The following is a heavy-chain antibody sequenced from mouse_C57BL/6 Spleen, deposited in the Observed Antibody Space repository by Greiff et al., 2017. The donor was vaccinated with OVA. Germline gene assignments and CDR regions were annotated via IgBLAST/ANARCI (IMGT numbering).Heavy chain of an antibody. CDR1: GFTFTDYY. Sequence: DVMLVESGGGLVQPGGSLSLSCAASGFTFTDYYMSWVRQPPGKALEWLGFIRNKANGYTTEYSASLKGRFTISRDNSQSILYLQMNALRAEDSAACYCARYPLDDDGGGAMDYWGQGTSVTVSS. V-gene: IGHV7-3*01. J-gene: IGHJ4*01. CDR3: ARYPLDDDGGGAMDY. CDR2: IRNKANGYTT.